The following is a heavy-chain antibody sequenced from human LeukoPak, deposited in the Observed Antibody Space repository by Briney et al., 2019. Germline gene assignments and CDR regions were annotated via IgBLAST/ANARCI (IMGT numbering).Heavy chain of an antibody. J-gene: IGHJ4*02. CDR3: ARGPRVYFDY. V-gene: IGHV3-48*03. CDR1: GFTFSSYE. CDR2: MSSGGSTI. Sequence: PGGSLRLSCAASGFTFSSYERNWVRQAPGKGLEWVSYMSSGGSTIYYADSVKGRFTISRDNAKNSLYLQMNSLRAEDTAVYYCARGPRVYFDYWGQGTLVTVSS.